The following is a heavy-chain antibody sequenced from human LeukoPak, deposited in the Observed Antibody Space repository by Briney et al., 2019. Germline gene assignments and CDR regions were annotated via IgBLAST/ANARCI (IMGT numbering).Heavy chain of an antibody. CDR2: IRYDGSNK. Sequence: PGGSLRLSCAASGFNFSSYGMHWVRQAPGKGLEWVAFIRYDGSNKYYADSVKGRFTISRDNSKNTLYLQMNSLRAEDTAVYYCAKDSSPYYDILTGLDYWGQGTLVTVSS. CDR1: GFNFSSYG. J-gene: IGHJ4*02. D-gene: IGHD3-9*01. CDR3: AKDSSPYYDILTGLDY. V-gene: IGHV3-30*02.